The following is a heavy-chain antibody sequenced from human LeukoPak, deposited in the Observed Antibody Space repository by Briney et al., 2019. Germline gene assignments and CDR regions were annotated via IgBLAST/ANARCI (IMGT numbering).Heavy chain of an antibody. CDR2: IYTSGST. J-gene: IGHJ3*02. D-gene: IGHD3-22*01. Sequence: SETRSLTCTVSGGSISSGTYYWSWIRQPAGKGLEWIGRIYTSGSTNYNPSLKSRVTISVDTSKNQFSLKLSSVTAADTAVYYCARRGYDAFDIWGQGTMVTVSS. CDR3: ARRGYDAFDI. CDR1: GGSISSGTYY. V-gene: IGHV4-61*02.